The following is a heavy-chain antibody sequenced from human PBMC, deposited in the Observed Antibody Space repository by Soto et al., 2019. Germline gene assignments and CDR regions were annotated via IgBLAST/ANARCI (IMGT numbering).Heavy chain of an antibody. CDR2: INHSGST. Sequence: PSETLSLTCAVYGGSFSGYYWSWIRQPPGKGLEWIGEINHSGSTNYNPSLKSRVTISVDTSKNQFSLKLSSVAAADTAVYYCARAYSSGYYFRIDPWGQGTLVTVSS. J-gene: IGHJ5*02. CDR3: ARAYSSGYYFRIDP. CDR1: GGSFSGYY. D-gene: IGHD3-22*01. V-gene: IGHV4-34*01.